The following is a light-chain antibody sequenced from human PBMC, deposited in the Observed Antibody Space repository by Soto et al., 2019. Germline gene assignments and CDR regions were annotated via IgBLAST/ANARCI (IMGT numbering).Light chain of an antibody. J-gene: IGKJ4*01. CDR3: QQYGSSPLT. Sequence: EIVLTQSPATLSLSPGERATLSCRASQSVGNNYLAWYQQKPGQPPMFLMYDASTRATGIPDRFSGSVSGTDFTLTISRLEPEDFAVYYCQQYGSSPLTFGGGTKVEIK. CDR1: QSVGNNY. V-gene: IGKV3-20*01. CDR2: DAS.